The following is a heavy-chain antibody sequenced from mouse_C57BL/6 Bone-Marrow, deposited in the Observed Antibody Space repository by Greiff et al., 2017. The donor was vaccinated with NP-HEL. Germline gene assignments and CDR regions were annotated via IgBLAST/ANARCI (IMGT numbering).Heavy chain of an antibody. Sequence: QVHVKQSGAELVKPGASVKISCKASGYAFSSYWMNWVKQRPGKGLEWIGQIYPGDGDTNYNGKFKGKATLTADKSSSTAYMQLSSLTSEDSAVYFCARSGIYEGAMDYWGQGTSVTVSS. CDR2: IYPGDGDT. CDR3: ARSGIYEGAMDY. CDR1: GYAFSSYW. D-gene: IGHD2-3*01. J-gene: IGHJ4*01. V-gene: IGHV1-80*01.